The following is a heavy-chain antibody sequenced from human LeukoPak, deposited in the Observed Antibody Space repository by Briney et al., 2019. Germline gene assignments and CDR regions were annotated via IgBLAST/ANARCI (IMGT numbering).Heavy chain of an antibody. CDR1: GYTFTSYA. CDR2: INAGNGNT. Sequence: ASXXXSCXASGYTFTSYAMHWVRQAPGQRLEWMGWINAGNGNTKYSQKFQGRVTITRDTSASTAYMELSSLRSEDTAVYYCARFERERAFDIWGQGTMVTVSS. V-gene: IGHV1-3*01. CDR3: ARFERERAFDI. J-gene: IGHJ3*02. D-gene: IGHD1-1*01.